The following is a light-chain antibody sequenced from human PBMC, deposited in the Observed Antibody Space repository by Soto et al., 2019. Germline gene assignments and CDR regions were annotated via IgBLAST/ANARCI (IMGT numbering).Light chain of an antibody. Sequence: QSVLAQPASVSGSPGQSITISCIGTSSDVGGHDYVSWYQQHPGKAPKLTIFQVSRRPSGVSNRFSASKSGNTASLTISGLQAEDEAEYFCFSHSDNNPFYVFGSGTKVTVL. CDR3: FSHSDNNPFYV. V-gene: IGLV2-14*03. J-gene: IGLJ1*01. CDR1: SSDVGGHDY. CDR2: QVS.